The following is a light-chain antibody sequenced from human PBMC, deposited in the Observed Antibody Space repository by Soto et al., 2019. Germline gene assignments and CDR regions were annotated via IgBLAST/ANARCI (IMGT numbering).Light chain of an antibody. CDR1: SSDVGSYNL. V-gene: IGLV2-23*01. CDR3: CSYAGSSTYV. Sequence: QSALTQPASVSGSPGQSITISCTGTSSDVGSYNLVSWYQQHPGKAPKLMIYEGNKRPSGISNRFSGSKSGNTASLTISGLQAEDEAAYYCCSYAGSSTYVFGTGTKLTVL. J-gene: IGLJ1*01. CDR2: EGN.